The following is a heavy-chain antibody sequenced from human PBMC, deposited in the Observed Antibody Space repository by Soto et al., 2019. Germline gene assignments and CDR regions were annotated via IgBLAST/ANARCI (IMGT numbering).Heavy chain of an antibody. J-gene: IGHJ6*03. CDR2: INPNGGAT. CDR3: ARESGGATATLDYYYFYMDV. CDR1: GDSFNDYY. D-gene: IGHD5-12*01. V-gene: IGHV1-2*02. Sequence: VQLAQSGAEVKKPGASVKVSCKTSGDSFNDYYIHWVRQAPGQGLEWMGWINPNGGATKYAQKFQGRVTVTRDTFIRAGYIELSSLRSDDTAVYYCARESGGATATLDYYYFYMDVWGKGTTVTVSS.